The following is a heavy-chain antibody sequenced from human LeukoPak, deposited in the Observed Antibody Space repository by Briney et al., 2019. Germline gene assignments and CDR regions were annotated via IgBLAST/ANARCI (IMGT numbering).Heavy chain of an antibody. CDR3: TREGSGNPGYFDY. V-gene: IGHV6-1*01. CDR1: GDSVSSNNVA. D-gene: IGHD3-10*01. J-gene: IGHJ4*02. CDR2: TYYRSKWYN. Sequence: SQTLSLTCAISGDSVSSNNVAWNWIRQSPSRGLEWLGRTYYRSKWYNQYAVSVKSRVIVNPDTSKNQFSLQVNSVTPEDTAVYYCTREGSGNPGYFDYWGQGTLVIVSS.